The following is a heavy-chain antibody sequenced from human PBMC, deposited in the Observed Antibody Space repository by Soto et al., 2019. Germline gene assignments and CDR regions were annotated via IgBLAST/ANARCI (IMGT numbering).Heavy chain of an antibody. Sequence: GASVKVSCKASGYTFTGYYMHWVRQAPGQGLEWMGWINAYNGNTNYAQKLQGRVSMTTDTSTSTASMELRSLRSDDMAVYYCARTELPEYFQHWGQGTLVTVSS. CDR2: INAYNGNT. J-gene: IGHJ1*01. CDR1: GYTFTGYY. CDR3: ARTELPEYFQH. D-gene: IGHD1-7*01. V-gene: IGHV1-18*03.